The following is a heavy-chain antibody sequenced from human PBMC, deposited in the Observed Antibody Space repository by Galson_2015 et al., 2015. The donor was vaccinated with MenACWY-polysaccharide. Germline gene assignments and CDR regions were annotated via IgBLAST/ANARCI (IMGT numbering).Heavy chain of an antibody. Sequence: SLRLSCAASGFIFNHYGIHWVRQAPGKGLEWVALISYDETNKHYADSVKGRFTISRDNFRDTLYLQMNSLRAEDTAVYFCATLNVASVFDSWGQGTLVTVSS. V-gene: IGHV3-30-3*01. D-gene: IGHD2-21*01. J-gene: IGHJ4*02. CDR1: GFIFNHYG. CDR2: ISYDETNK. CDR3: ATLNVASVFDS.